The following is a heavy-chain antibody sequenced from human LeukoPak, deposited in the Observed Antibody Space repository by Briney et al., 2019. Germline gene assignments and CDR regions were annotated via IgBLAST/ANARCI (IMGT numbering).Heavy chain of an antibody. CDR2: IYSGGST. V-gene: IGHV3-53*01. CDR1: GLTVSSNY. D-gene: IGHD3-3*01. Sequence: GGSLRLSCAASGLTVSSNYMSWVRQAPGKGLEWVSVIYSGGSTYYADSVKGRFTISRDNSKNTLFLQMDSLRAEDTAPYYCAKSVAIYFYYGLDVWGQGTTVTVSS. J-gene: IGHJ6*02. CDR3: AKSVAIYFYYGLDV.